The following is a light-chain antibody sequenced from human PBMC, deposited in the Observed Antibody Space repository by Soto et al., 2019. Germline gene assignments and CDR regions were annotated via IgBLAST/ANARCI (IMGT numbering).Light chain of an antibody. CDR3: SSYTANSTYV. V-gene: IGLV2-14*01. CDR2: DVS. CDR1: SSDVGGYNY. J-gene: IGLJ1*01. Sequence: QSALTQPASGSGSPGQSITISCTGTSSDVGGYNYVSWYRQHPGKAPKLMIFDVSNRTSGVSNRFSGSKSANTASLTISGLQAEDEADYYCSSYTANSTYVFGSGTKLTVL.